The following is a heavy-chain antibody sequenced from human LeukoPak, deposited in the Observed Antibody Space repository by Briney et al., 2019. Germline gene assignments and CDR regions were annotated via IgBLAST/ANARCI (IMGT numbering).Heavy chain of an antibody. CDR1: GFTFDDYG. Sequence: TGGSLRLSCAASGFTFDDYGMSWVRQVPGKGLEWVSAISGSGGSTYYADSVKGRFTISRDNSKNTLYLQMNSLRAEDTAVYYCANLNSNMDVWGKGTTVTVSS. V-gene: IGHV3-23*01. J-gene: IGHJ6*03. CDR2: ISGSGGST. CDR3: ANLNSNMDV. D-gene: IGHD4-23*01.